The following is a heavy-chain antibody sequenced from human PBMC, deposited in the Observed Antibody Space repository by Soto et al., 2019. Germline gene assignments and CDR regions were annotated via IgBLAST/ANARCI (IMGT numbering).Heavy chain of an antibody. CDR2: VNHSGTT. J-gene: IGHJ6*02. CDR3: ARSRLPYYYYYGMDV. Sequence: SETLSLTCAVYGGSFSCYFWSWIRQSPGKGLEWIGEVNHSGTTNYNPSLKSRLTISVDTSKNQFSLRLSSMTAADTAVYYCARSRLPYYYYYGMDVWGQGTAVTV. CDR1: GGSFSCYF. D-gene: IGHD2-15*01. V-gene: IGHV4-34*01.